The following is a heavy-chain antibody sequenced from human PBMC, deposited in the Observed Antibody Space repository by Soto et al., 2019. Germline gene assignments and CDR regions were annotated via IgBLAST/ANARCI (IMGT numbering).Heavy chain of an antibody. CDR2: IYYSGST. CDR3: AREGVVAASYYYYMDV. V-gene: IGHV4-31*03. J-gene: IGHJ6*03. CDR1: GGSISSGGYY. Sequence: SETLSLTCTVSGGSISSGGYYWSWIRQHPGKGLEWIGYIYYSGSTYYNPSLKSRVTISVDTSKNQFSLKLSSVTAADTAVYYCAREGVVAASYYYYMDVWGKGTTVTVSS. D-gene: IGHD2-15*01.